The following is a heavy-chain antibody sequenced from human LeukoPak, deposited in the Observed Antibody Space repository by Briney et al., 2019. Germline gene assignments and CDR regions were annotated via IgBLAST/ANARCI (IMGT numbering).Heavy chain of an antibody. CDR1: GGSISSYY. CDR2: IYYSGST. Sequence: SETLSLTCTVSGGSISSYYWSWIRQPPGKGLEWIGYIYYSGSTNYNPSLKSRVTISVDTSKNQFSLKLSSVTAADTAVYYSATTHPYYYDSSGYYPFDYWGQGTLVTVSS. D-gene: IGHD3-22*01. V-gene: IGHV4-59*01. J-gene: IGHJ4*02. CDR3: ATTHPYYYDSSGYYPFDY.